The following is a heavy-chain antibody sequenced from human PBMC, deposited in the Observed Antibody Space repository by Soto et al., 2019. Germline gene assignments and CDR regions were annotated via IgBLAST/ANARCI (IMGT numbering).Heavy chain of an antibody. CDR3: AGRDCSGTNCYYLDYYYMDV. J-gene: IGHJ6*03. Sequence: QVQLQESGPGLVRPSETLSLTCTVSGGSFSSYYWTWIRQSPGKGLAWIGYIYYSGSTDCNPSLRGRLAISIDTSKNQFSLRLNSMTAADTAVYYCAGRDCSGTNCYYLDYYYMDVWGKGTTVTVSS. V-gene: IGHV4-59*08. D-gene: IGHD2-2*01. CDR1: GGSFSSYY. CDR2: IYYSGST.